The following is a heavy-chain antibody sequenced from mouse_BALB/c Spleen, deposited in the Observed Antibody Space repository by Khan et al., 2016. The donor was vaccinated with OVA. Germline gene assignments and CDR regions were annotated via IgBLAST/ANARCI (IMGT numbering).Heavy chain of an antibody. CDR3: ARGGYGGFAY. CDR1: GYTFSSYW. V-gene: IGHV1-9*01. CDR2: IFPGSVST. J-gene: IGHJ3*01. D-gene: IGHD2-2*01. Sequence: QVQLKQSGGDLMKPGASVKISCKATGYTFSSYWIKWVKQRPGHGLEWIGQIFPGSVSTTYNEKFKGKATFTADTSSNTAYMQLSSLTSEDSAVYYCARGGYGGFAYCGQGTLVTVSA.